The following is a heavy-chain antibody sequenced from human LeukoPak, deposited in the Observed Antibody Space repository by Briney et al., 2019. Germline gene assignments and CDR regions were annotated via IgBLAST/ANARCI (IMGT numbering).Heavy chain of an antibody. Sequence: SVKVSCKASGGTFSSYAISWVRQAPGQGLEWMGRIIPILGIANYAQKFQGRVTITADKSTSTAYMELSSLRSEDTAVYFCARDGYSHGYLDYWGQGTLVTVSS. CDR1: GGTFSSYA. CDR3: ARDGYSHGYLDY. V-gene: IGHV1-69*04. J-gene: IGHJ4*02. D-gene: IGHD5-18*01. CDR2: IIPILGIA.